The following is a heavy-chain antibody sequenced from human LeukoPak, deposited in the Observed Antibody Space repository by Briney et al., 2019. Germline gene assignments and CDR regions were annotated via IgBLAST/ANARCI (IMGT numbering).Heavy chain of an antibody. CDR2: IYYSGST. CDR1: GGSISSHY. CDR3: ARAVEGYDFWSGYYRNYNWFDP. J-gene: IGHJ5*02. Sequence: SETLSLTCTVSGGSISSHYWSWIRQPPGKGLEWIGYIYYSGSTNYNPSLKSRVTISVDTSKNQSSLKLSSVTAADTAVYYCARAVEGYDFWSGYYRNYNWFDPWGQGTLVTVSS. V-gene: IGHV4-59*11. D-gene: IGHD3-3*01.